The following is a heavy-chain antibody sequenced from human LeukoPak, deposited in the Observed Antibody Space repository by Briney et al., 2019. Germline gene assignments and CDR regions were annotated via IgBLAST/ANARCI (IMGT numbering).Heavy chain of an antibody. D-gene: IGHD2-2*01. Sequence: GASVKVSCKASGGTFSSYAISWVRQAPGQGLEWMGGIIPIFGTANYAQKFQGRVTITADESTSTAYMELSSLRSEDTAVYYCAPSPYATSSVYNWFDPWGQGTLVTVSS. CDR1: GGTFSSYA. J-gene: IGHJ5*02. CDR2: IIPIFGTA. V-gene: IGHV1-69*13. CDR3: APSPYATSSVYNWFDP.